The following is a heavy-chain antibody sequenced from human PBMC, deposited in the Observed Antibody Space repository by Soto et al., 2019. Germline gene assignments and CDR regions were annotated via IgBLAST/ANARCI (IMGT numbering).Heavy chain of an antibody. CDR2: IYKSATT. V-gene: IGHV4-30-4*01. CDR1: GDSISSVDFF. D-gene: IGHD2-15*01. Sequence: SETLSLTCSVSGDSISSVDFFWAWIRQPPGQALEYIGYIYKSATTYYNPSLESRVAISLDTSKSQFSLNVTSVTAADTAVYFCARGRYCLTGRCFPNWFDSWGQGTLVTVYS. J-gene: IGHJ5*01. CDR3: ARGRYCLTGRCFPNWFDS.